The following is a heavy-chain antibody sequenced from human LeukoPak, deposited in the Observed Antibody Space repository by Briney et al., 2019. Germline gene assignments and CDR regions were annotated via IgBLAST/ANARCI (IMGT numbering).Heavy chain of an antibody. CDR2: IYPGDSET. CDR1: GYSFTTYW. D-gene: IGHD3-9*01. Sequence: GESLKISCKGSGYSFTTYWIGLVRQMPGKGPEYMGIIYPGDSETRYGPSFQGQVTISADKSISTAYLQWSSLRASDTAMYYWQRPPYDILSGPTDAFDIWGQGTMVTVSS. CDR3: QRPPYDILSGPTDAFDI. J-gene: IGHJ3*02. V-gene: IGHV5-51*01.